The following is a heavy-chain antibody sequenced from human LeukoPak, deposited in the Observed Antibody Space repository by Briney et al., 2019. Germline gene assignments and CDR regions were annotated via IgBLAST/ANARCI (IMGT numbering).Heavy chain of an antibody. J-gene: IGHJ4*02. CDR1: GFTFSTYG. CDR3: AKRLVGGYSYGPLDY. Sequence: PGGSLRLSCAASGFTFSTYGMHWVRQAPGKGLERVTVISNDGTKDQYADSVRGRFTISRDNSKNTLYLQMNSLRPEDTAVYYCAKRLVGGYSYGPLDYWGQGTLVTVSS. CDR2: ISNDGTKD. V-gene: IGHV3-30*18. D-gene: IGHD5-18*01.